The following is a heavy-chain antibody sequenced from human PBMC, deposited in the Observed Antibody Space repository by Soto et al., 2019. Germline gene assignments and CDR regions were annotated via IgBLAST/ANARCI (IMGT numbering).Heavy chain of an antibody. Sequence: VKVSCKASGYTSTSYAMHWVRQAPGQRLEWMGWINAGNGNTKYSQKFQGRDTITRDTSARTAYMELSSLRSEDTAVYYCPVVVPATRPDYWGQGSLVTVSS. CDR3: PVVVPATRPDY. D-gene: IGHD2-15*01. J-gene: IGHJ4*02. V-gene: IGHV1-3*01. CDR1: GYTSTSYA. CDR2: INAGNGNT.